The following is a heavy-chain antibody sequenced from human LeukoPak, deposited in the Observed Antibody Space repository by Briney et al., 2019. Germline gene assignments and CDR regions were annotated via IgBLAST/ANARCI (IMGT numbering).Heavy chain of an antibody. V-gene: IGHV3-23*01. CDR1: GFTFSSYA. CDR2: ISGSGGST. J-gene: IGHJ3*02. D-gene: IGHD3-22*01. CDR3: ASRSGHDSSGYREAFDI. Sequence: GGSLTLSCAASGFTFSSYAMSWVRQAPGKVLEWVSAISGSGGSTYYADSVKGRFTISRDNSKNTLYLQMNSLRAEDTAVYYCASRSGHDSSGYREAFDIWGQGTMVTVSS.